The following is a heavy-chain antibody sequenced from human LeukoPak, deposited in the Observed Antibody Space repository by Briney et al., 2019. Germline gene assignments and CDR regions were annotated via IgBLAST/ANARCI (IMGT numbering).Heavy chain of an antibody. CDR1: GGSIISYY. D-gene: IGHD6-13*01. CDR2: IYYSGST. V-gene: IGHV4-59*01. CDR3: ARGYGSSWYGVDY. Sequence: SETLSLTCTVSGGSIISYYWSWIRQPPGKGLEWIGYIYYSGSTNYDPPLKSRVTISVDTSKNQFSLKLSSVTAADTAIYYCARGYGSSWYGVDYWGQGTLVTVSS. J-gene: IGHJ4*02.